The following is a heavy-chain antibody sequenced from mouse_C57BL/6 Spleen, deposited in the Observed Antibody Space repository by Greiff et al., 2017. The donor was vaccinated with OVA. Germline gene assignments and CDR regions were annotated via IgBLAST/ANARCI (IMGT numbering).Heavy chain of an antibody. CDR1: GFSLTSYG. D-gene: IGHD1-1*01. J-gene: IGHJ4*01. CDR3: ARKFITSVVATDYYAMDY. Sequence: QVQLQQSGPGLVQPSQSLSITCTVSGFSLTSYGVHWVRQSPGKGLEWLGVIWSGGSTDYYAAFISRMSISKDNSKSKVFYKMNSLQADDTAIYYCARKFITSVVATDYYAMDYWGQGTSVTVSS. CDR2: IWSGGST. V-gene: IGHV2-2*01.